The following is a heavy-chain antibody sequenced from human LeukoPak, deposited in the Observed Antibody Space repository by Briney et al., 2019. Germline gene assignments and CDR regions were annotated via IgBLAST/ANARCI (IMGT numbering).Heavy chain of an antibody. CDR2: ISSSSSTL. J-gene: IGHJ3*02. D-gene: IGHD6-6*01. CDR1: GFTFSSYS. CDR3: ARDWTYSRSSLPDAFDI. V-gene: IGHV3-48*01. Sequence: GGALRLSCAASGFTFSSYSMTWVRQAPGKGLELVSYISSSSSTLYYADSVKGRFTISSDEANISLSLQMNSLRAEDTAVCYCARDWTYSRSSLPDAFDIWGQGTMVTVSS.